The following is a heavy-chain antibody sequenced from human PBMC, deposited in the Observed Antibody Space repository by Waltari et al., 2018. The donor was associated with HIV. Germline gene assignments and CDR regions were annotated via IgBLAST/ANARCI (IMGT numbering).Heavy chain of an antibody. D-gene: IGHD6-19*01. V-gene: IGHV3-23*01. CDR1: GFTFSSYA. CDR2: ISGSGGST. J-gene: IGHJ4*02. Sequence: EVQLLESGGGLVQPGGSLRLSCAASGFTFSSYAMSWVRQAPGKGLEWVSAISGSGGSTYYADSVKGRFTISRDNSKNTLYLQMNSLRAEDTAVYYCASQQWLVEGCCYFDYWGQGTLVTVSS. CDR3: ASQQWLVEGCCYFDY.